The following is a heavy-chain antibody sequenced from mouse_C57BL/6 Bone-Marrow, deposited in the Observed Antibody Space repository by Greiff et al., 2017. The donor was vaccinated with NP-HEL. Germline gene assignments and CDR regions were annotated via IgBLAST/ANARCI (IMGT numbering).Heavy chain of an antibody. J-gene: IGHJ4*01. V-gene: IGHV5-15*01. CDR2: ISNLAYSI. Sequence: EVQLVASGGGLVQPGGSLKLSCAASGFTFSDYGMAWVRQAPRKGPEWVAFISNLAYSIYYADTVTGRFTISRENAKNTLYLEMSSLRSEDTAMYYCARWLLGAMDYWGQGTSVTVSS. D-gene: IGHD2-3*01. CDR1: GFTFSDYG. CDR3: ARWLLGAMDY.